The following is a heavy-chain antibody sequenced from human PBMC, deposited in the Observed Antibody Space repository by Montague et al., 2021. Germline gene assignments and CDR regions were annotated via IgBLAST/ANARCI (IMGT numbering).Heavy chain of an antibody. V-gene: IGHV3-23*01. J-gene: IGHJ4*02. CDR2: IGGSGDDT. D-gene: IGHD3-10*01. Sequence: SLSLSLSVSTSTFRTYVMSWVRQAPGTGLEWLSSIGGSGDDTHYADSVKGRFTISRDISRKTLYLQMDSLTAEDTAVYFCATRGTIVRGVISPQYFDYWGQGTQVTVSS. CDR3: ATRGTIVRGVISPQYFDY. CDR1: TSTFRTYV.